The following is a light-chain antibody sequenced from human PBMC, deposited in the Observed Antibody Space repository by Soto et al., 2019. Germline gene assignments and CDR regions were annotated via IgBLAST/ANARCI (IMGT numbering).Light chain of an antibody. V-gene: IGLV2-14*01. Sequence: QSVLTQPASVSGSPGQSITISCTGTSSDVGGYNYVSWYQQHPGKAPKLMIYDVSNRPSGVSNRFSGSKSGNTASLTISGLQAEDEADYYCAAWDDSLNGRGVFGGGTKLTVL. CDR1: SSDVGGYNY. J-gene: IGLJ3*02. CDR2: DVS. CDR3: AAWDDSLNGRGV.